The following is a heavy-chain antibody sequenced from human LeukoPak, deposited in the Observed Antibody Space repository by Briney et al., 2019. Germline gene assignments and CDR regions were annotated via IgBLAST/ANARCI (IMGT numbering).Heavy chain of an antibody. Sequence: GGSLRLSCAASGFTFSSYTMSWVRQAPGKGLEWVSAISGSGGSTYYADSVKGRFTISRDNSKNTLYLQMNSLRAEDTAVYYCAKGRTYSSSSPFDYWGQGTLVTVSS. D-gene: IGHD6-6*01. CDR2: ISGSGGST. CDR1: GFTFSSYT. V-gene: IGHV3-23*01. CDR3: AKGRTYSSSSPFDY. J-gene: IGHJ4*02.